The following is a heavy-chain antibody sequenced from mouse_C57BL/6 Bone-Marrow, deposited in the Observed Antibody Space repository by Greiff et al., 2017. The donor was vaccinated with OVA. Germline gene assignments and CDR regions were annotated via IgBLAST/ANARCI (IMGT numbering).Heavy chain of an antibody. CDR1: GYAFSSSW. Sequence: QVQLQQSGPELVKPGASVKISCKASGYAFSSSWMNWVKQRPGKGLEWIGRIYPGDGDTNYNGKFKGKATLTAYKSSSTAYMQLSSLTSEDSEIYFCARSVPYDPWGQGTTLTVSS. D-gene: IGHD2-3*01. V-gene: IGHV1-82*01. CDR3: ARSVPYDP. CDR2: IYPGDGDT. J-gene: IGHJ2*01.